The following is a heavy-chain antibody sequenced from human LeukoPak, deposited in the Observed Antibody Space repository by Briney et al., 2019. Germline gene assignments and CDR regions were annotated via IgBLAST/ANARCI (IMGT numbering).Heavy chain of an antibody. V-gene: IGHV3-30-3*01. CDR3: VKDTAAAGTSFQH. D-gene: IGHD6-13*01. J-gene: IGHJ1*01. CDR1: GFTFSSYA. CDR2: ISYDGSNK. Sequence: GGSLRLSCAASGFTFSSYAMHWVRQAPGKGLEWVAVISYDGSNKYYADSVKGRFTISRDNSKNTLYLQMNSLRAGDTAVYYCVKDTAAAGTSFQHWGQGTLVTVSS.